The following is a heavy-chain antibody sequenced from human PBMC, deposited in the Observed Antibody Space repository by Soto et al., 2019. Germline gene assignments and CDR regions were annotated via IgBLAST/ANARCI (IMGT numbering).Heavy chain of an antibody. D-gene: IGHD2-2*01. CDR1: GFTFSSYG. V-gene: IGHV3-33*01. Sequence: GGSLRLSCAASGFTFSSYGMHWVRQAPGKGLEWVAVIWYDGSNKYYADSVKGRFTISRDNSKNTLYLQMNSLRAEETAVYYCARDREVVPAYYYYGMDVWGQGTTVTVSS. CDR3: ARDREVVPAYYYYGMDV. CDR2: IWYDGSNK. J-gene: IGHJ6*02.